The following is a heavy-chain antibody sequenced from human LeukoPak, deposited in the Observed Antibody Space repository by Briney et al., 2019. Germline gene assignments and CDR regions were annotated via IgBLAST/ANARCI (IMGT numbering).Heavy chain of an antibody. Sequence: SVKVSCKASGGTFSSYAISWVRQAPGQGLEWMGGIIPIFGTANYAQKFQGRVTITADESTSTAYLELSSLRSEDTAVYYCARDPGYCSSTSCYAFDYWGQGTLVTVSS. D-gene: IGHD2-2*01. V-gene: IGHV1-69*01. CDR2: IIPIFGTA. CDR3: ARDPGYCSSTSCYAFDY. CDR1: GGTFSSYA. J-gene: IGHJ4*02.